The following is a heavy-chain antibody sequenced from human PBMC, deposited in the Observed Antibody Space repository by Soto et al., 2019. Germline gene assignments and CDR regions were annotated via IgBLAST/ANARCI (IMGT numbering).Heavy chain of an antibody. CDR3: TKDYTYDLATYKRFDD. D-gene: IGHD2-2*02. J-gene: IGHJ4*02. CDR2: IIGRGGST. CDR1: GCGFSSYA. Sequence: XGSLTLSCRKYGCGFSSYATRWVRPVAGEGLDCVSTIIGRGGSTHYTDSVQGRLTISRDDLKNPLFFEMNGLRAEDTAIYYCTKDYTYDLATYKRFDDWGQGNLVTVSS. V-gene: IGHV3-23*01.